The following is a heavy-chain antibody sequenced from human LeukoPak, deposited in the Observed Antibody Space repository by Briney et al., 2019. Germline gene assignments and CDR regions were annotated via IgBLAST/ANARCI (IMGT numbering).Heavy chain of an antibody. CDR2: ISSSSSTI. CDR3: XXXSTXXXWGXYRLEPYFDY. Sequence: GGSLRLSCAASGFTFSSYSMNWVRQAPGKGLEWVSYISSSSSTIYYADSVKGRFTISRDNAKNSLYLQMNSLRAEDTAVYYGXXXSTXXXWGXYRLEPYFDYWGQGTLVTVSS. V-gene: IGHV3-48*01. CDR1: GFTFSSYS. D-gene: IGHD3-16*02. J-gene: IGHJ4*02.